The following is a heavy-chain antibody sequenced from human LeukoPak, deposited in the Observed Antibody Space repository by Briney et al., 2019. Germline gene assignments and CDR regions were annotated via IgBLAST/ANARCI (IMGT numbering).Heavy chain of an antibody. D-gene: IGHD3-10*01. Sequence: ASVKVSCKASGHTFGDYGVTWGRQAPGRGLEWMGWISGYNGKTNYEPRLQGRVTMTTDISTNTAYMELRNLRSDDTAVYYCARGGSYLVRGVKPLENWGQGTLVTVSP. CDR2: ISGYNGKT. J-gene: IGHJ4*02. CDR1: GHTFGDYG. CDR3: ARGGSYLVRGVKPLEN. V-gene: IGHV1-18*01.